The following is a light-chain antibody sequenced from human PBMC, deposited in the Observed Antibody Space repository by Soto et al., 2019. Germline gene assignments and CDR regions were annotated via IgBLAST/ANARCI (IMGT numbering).Light chain of an antibody. Sequence: QSVLTQPPSASGSPGQSVTISCTGTGSDIGGYDFVSWYQQYPGKAPKLIIYDVNERPSGVPDRFSGSKSGNTASLTVSGLQTADDAHYYCSSFADNNKIFGGGTKVTVL. CDR2: DVN. CDR3: SSFADNNKI. CDR1: GSDIGGYDF. V-gene: IGLV2-8*01. J-gene: IGLJ2*01.